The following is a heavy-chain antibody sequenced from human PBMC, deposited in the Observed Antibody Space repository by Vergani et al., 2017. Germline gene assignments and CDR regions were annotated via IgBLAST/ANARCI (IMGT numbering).Heavy chain of an antibody. CDR1: GCSLSSGSYY. Sequence: QVQLQESGPGLVKPSQTLSLTCTVSGCSLSSGSYYWSWIRQPAGKGLAWIGRIYTSGSTNYNPSLKSRVTFSVDTSKNQFSLKLSSVTAADTAVYYCAREQWLPRIIDYWGQGTLVTVSS. J-gene: IGHJ4*02. V-gene: IGHV4-61*02. D-gene: IGHD6-19*01. CDR2: IYTSGST. CDR3: AREQWLPRIIDY.